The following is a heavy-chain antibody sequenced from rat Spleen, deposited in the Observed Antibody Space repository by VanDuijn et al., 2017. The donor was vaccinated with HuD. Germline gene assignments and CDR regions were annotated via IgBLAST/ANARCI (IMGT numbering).Heavy chain of an antibody. CDR3: ARPNYGYPFAY. J-gene: IGHJ3*01. CDR2: ISYDGGGT. D-gene: IGHD1-11*01. CDR1: GFTFSDYN. Sequence: EVQLVESGGDFVQPGRSLKLSCAASGFTFSDYNMAWVRQAPKKGLEWVATISYDGGGTFYRDSVKGRFTISRDNARSTLYLQMDSLRSEDTATYYCARPNYGYPFAYWGQGTLVTVSS. V-gene: IGHV5-7*01.